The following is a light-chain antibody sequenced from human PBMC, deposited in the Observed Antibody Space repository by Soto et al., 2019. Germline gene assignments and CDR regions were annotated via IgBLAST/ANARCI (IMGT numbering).Light chain of an antibody. CDR2: EVS. Sequence: QSALTQPASVSGSPGQSITISCTGTSSDVGGYNYVSWYQHHPGKAPKLMIHEVSDRPSGISNRFSGSKSGNTASLTISGLQAEDEADYYCSSYTSATTYVFGTGTQRTVL. V-gene: IGLV2-14*01. CDR1: SSDVGGYNY. CDR3: SSYTSATTYV. J-gene: IGLJ1*01.